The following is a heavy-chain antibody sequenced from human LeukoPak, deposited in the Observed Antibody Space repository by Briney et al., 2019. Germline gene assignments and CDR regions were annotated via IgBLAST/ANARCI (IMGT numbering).Heavy chain of an antibody. D-gene: IGHD2-2*01. Sequence: PGGSLRLSCAASGFTFSNAWMSWVRQAPGKGLEWVGRIKSKTDGGTTDYAAPVKGRFTISRDDSKNTLYLQMNSLKTEDTAVYYCTTEIVVDGKRWYQLSRTADLEISTVWGQGTMVTVSS. J-gene: IGHJ3*01. CDR1: GFTFSNAW. CDR2: IKSKTDGGTT. CDR3: TTEIVVDGKRWYQLSRTADLEISTV. V-gene: IGHV3-15*01.